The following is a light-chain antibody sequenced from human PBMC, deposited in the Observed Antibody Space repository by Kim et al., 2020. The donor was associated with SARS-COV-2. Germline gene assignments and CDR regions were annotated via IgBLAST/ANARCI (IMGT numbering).Light chain of an antibody. J-gene: IGLJ2*01. CDR3: NSRDSNDNVV. CDR1: SRRSYY. CDR2: GKN. Sequence: VALGQTVRNTCQGDSRRSYYATWYQQKPGQALILVIYGKNNRPSGIPDRFSGSSSGNTASLTITGTQAGDEADYYCNSRDSNDNVVFCGGTQLTVL. V-gene: IGLV3-19*01.